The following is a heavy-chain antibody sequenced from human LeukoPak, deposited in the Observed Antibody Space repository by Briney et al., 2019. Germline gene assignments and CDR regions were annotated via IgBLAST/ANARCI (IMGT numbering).Heavy chain of an antibody. CDR1: GGSIISSYHY. V-gene: IGHV4-39*01. CDR3: ARRASYSDSSSSFQYYFDY. J-gene: IGHJ4*02. Sequence: SETLSLTCTVSGGSIISSYHYWDWIRQPPGKGLEWIGGIYFSGTTYYSPSVRSRVTISVDTSKNQFSLRLTSVTAADTAVYFCARRASYSDSSSSFQYYFDYWGQGTLVTVSS. CDR2: IYFSGTT. D-gene: IGHD3-22*01.